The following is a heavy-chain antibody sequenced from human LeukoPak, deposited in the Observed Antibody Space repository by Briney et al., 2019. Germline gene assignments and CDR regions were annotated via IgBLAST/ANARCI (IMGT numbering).Heavy chain of an antibody. CDR2: INPNSGGT. CDR1: GYTFTGYY. D-gene: IGHD6-13*01. J-gene: IGHJ3*02. V-gene: IGHV1-2*02. CDR3: ARSYSSSWYDMSGFDI. Sequence: ASVKVSCKASGYTFTGYYIHWVRQAPGQGLEWMGWINPNSGGTHFAQKFQGRVTMTRDTSISTAYMELSRLRSDDTAVYYRARSYSSSWYDMSGFDIWGQGTMVTVSS.